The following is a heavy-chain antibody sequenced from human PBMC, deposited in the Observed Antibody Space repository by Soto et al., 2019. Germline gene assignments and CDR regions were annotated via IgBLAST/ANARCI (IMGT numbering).Heavy chain of an antibody. J-gene: IGHJ4*02. CDR2: INAGNGNT. D-gene: IGHD6-19*01. V-gene: IGHV1-3*01. CDR3: ARDGAVAGDSNFDY. CDR1: GYAFTRYA. Sequence: ASVKVSCKASGYAFTRYAMHWVRQAPGQRPEWMGWINAGNGNTKYSQKFQGRVTITTDTSASAAYMELSSLRSEDTAVYYCARDGAVAGDSNFDYWGQGTLVTVSS.